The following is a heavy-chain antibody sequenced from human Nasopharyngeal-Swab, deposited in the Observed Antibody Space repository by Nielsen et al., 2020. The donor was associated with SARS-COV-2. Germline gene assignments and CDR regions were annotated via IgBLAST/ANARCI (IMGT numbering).Heavy chain of an antibody. J-gene: IGHJ3*02. CDR2: IGTSSSTS. V-gene: IGHV3-48*04. CDR3: ARVTAYGFDI. Sequence: GGSLRLSCVASGFPFSPYGMNWVRQAPGKGLEWLSYIGTSSSTSYYADSVKGRFTISRDNAKNVVYLQMNTMRAEDTAVYYCARVTAYGFDIWGQGTMVTVSS. D-gene: IGHD3-16*01. CDR1: GFPFSPYG.